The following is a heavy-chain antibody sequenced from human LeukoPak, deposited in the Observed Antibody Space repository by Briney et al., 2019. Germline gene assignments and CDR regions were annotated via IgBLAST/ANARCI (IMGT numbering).Heavy chain of an antibody. V-gene: IGHV3-48*02. Sequence: TAGTLTLSCAASGFTFSSYGMNWVRQAPGKGLEWVSYISTSSNRIDYADSVKDRFPMSRDNAKNLLYLQMNSLRDEDTAMYYCARVSAPGISGWYFGYWGQGTLVTVSS. CDR1: GFTFSSYG. CDR2: ISTSSNRI. D-gene: IGHD6-19*01. J-gene: IGHJ4*02. CDR3: ARVSAPGISGWYFGY.